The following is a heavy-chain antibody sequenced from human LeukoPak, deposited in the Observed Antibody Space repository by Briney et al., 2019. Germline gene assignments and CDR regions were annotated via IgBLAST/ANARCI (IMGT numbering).Heavy chain of an antibody. V-gene: IGHV3-7*03. Sequence: GGSLRLSCVVSGFTYSNYWMSWVRQAPGKGLEWVANIKHDGSERYYVDSVKGRFTISRDDAKQSLYLQMNSLRAEDTAVYYCAKEWYSSSWSFDYWGQGTLVTVSS. CDR1: GFTYSNYW. CDR2: IKHDGSER. D-gene: IGHD6-13*01. CDR3: AKEWYSSSWSFDY. J-gene: IGHJ4*02.